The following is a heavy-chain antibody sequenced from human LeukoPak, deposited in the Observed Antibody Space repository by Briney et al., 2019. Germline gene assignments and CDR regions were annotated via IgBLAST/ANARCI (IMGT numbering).Heavy chain of an antibody. Sequence: SVKVSCKASGGTFSSYAISWVRQAPGQGLEWMGRIIPILGIANYAQKFQGRVTITADKSTSTAYMELSSLRSEDTAVYYCARVPYGSGSYRPFDYRGQGTLVTVSS. CDR3: ARVPYGSGSYRPFDY. J-gene: IGHJ4*02. CDR1: GGTFSSYA. D-gene: IGHD3-10*01. V-gene: IGHV1-69*04. CDR2: IIPILGIA.